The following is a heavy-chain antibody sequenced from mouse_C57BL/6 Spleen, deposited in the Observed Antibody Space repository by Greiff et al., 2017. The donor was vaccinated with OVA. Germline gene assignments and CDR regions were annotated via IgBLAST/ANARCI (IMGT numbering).Heavy chain of an antibody. CDR2: IYPGDGDT. D-gene: IGHD1-1*01. Sequence: QVQLQQSGPELVKPGASVKISCKASGYAFSSSWMNWVKQRPGTGLEWIGRIYPGDGDTNYNGKFKGKATLTADKSSSTAYMQLSSLTSEDSAVYFCARAKDYYGSSYWYFDVWGTGTTVTVSS. V-gene: IGHV1-82*01. CDR3: ARAKDYYGSSYWYFDV. CDR1: GYAFSSSW. J-gene: IGHJ1*03.